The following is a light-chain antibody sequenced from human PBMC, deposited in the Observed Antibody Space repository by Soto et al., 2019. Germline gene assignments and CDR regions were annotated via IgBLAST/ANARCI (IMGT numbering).Light chain of an antibody. CDR3: QSYDSSLSAVV. CDR2: GNS. Sequence: QAVLTQPPSVSGAPGQRVTISCTGSSSNIGAGYDVHWYQQLPGTAPKLLIYGNSNRPSGVPDRFSGSKSGTSASLAITGLQAEDEAAYYYQSYDSSLSAVVFGGGTKLTVL. CDR1: SSNIGAGYD. V-gene: IGLV1-40*01. J-gene: IGLJ2*01.